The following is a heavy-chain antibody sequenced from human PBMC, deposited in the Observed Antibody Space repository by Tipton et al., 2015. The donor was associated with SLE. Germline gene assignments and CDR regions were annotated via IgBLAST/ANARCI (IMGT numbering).Heavy chain of an antibody. CDR3: ARTLGAIAHTVYDAFDI. CDR1: GDSITSGNYY. V-gene: IGHV4-61*09. J-gene: IGHJ3*02. D-gene: IGHD1-26*01. Sequence: TLSLTCTVSGDSITSGNYYWYWIRQPAGKGLEWIGHIYTSGTTNYNPSLKSRVTISIDTSKNQFSLRLTSVTAADTAVYYCARTLGAIAHTVYDAFDIWGQGKMVTVSS. CDR2: IYTSGTT.